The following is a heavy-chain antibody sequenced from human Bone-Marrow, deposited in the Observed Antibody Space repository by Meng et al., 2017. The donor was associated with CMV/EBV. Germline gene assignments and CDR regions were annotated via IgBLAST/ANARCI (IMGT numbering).Heavy chain of an antibody. CDR2: INHSGST. CDR1: GGSFSGYY. CDR3: ALTTDNWFDP. Sequence: SETLSLTCAVYGGSFSGYYWSWIRQPPGKGLEWIGEINHSGSTNYNPSLKSRVTISVDTSKNQFSLKLSSVTAADTAVYYCALTTDNWFDPWGHGTLVTVSS. V-gene: IGHV4-34*01. J-gene: IGHJ5*02. D-gene: IGHD4-11*01.